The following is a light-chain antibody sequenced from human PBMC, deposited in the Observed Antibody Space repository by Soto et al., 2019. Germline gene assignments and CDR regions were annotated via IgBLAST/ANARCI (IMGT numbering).Light chain of an antibody. CDR1: QSVSSSY. CDR2: GAS. V-gene: IGKV3-20*01. J-gene: IGKJ1*01. Sequence: ESVLTQSPGTLSLSPGERATLSCRASQSVSSSYLAWYQQKPVQAPRLLIYGASSRATGIPDRFSGSGSGTDFTLTISRLEPEDFAVYYCQQYGSSRTLGQGTKVEIK. CDR3: QQYGSSRT.